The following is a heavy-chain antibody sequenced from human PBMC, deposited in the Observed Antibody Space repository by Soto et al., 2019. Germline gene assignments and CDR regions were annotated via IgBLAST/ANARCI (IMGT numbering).Heavy chain of an antibody. CDR2: IYYSGST. CDR3: AGYCSGGSCYGGIGAFDI. D-gene: IGHD2-15*01. Sequence: PSETLSLTCTVSGGSVSSGSYYWSWIRQPPGKGLEWIGYIYYSGSTNYNPSLKSRVTISVDTSKNQFSLKLSSVTAADTAVYYFAGYCSGGSCYGGIGAFDIWGQGTMVTVSS. CDR1: GGSVSSGSYY. J-gene: IGHJ3*02. V-gene: IGHV4-61*01.